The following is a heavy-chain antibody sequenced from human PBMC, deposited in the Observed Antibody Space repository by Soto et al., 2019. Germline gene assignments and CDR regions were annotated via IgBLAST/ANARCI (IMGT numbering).Heavy chain of an antibody. CDR1: GYTFTSYY. CDR3: ARGTKLGYCSSTSCTIVD. Sequence: QVQLVQSGAEVKKPGASVKVSCKASGYTFTSYYMHWVRQAPGQGLEWMGIINPSGGSTSYAQKLQGRVTMTRDTSTSTVYMELSSLRSEDTAVYYCARGTKLGYCSSTSCTIVDWGQGTLVTVSS. CDR2: INPSGGST. V-gene: IGHV1-46*04. D-gene: IGHD2-2*01. J-gene: IGHJ4*02.